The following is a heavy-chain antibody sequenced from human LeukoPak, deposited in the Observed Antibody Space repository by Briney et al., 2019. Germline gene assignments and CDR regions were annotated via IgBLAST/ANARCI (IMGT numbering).Heavy chain of an antibody. CDR3: ARGLYDFWSGYHGMDV. D-gene: IGHD3-3*01. V-gene: IGHV4-59*12. J-gene: IGHJ6*02. CDR1: GGSISSYY. CDR2: IYYSGST. Sequence: SETLSLTCTVSGGSISSYYWSWIRQPPGKGLEWIGYIYYSGSTNYNPSLKSRVTISVDTSKNQLSLKLSSVTAADTAVYYCARGLYDFWSGYHGMDVWGQGTTVTVSS.